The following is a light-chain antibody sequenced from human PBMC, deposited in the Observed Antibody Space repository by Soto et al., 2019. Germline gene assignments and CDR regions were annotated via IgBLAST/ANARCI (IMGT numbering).Light chain of an antibody. J-gene: IGKJ1*01. CDR3: QQTFSTPRT. Sequence: DTQMTQSPSSLSASVGDRVTITCRASQNVRSYLNWYQQKPGKAPNLLIYETSTLQSGVPSRFSGDGYGTVFTLSISSLHPEDFATYYCQQTFSTPRTFGQGTNVEI. V-gene: IGKV1-39*01. CDR1: QNVRSY. CDR2: ETS.